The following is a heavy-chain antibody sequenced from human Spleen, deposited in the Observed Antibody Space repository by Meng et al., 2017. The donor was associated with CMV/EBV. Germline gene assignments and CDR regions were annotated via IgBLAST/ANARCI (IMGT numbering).Heavy chain of an antibody. CDR1: GFTFDDYG. D-gene: IGHD3-22*01. V-gene: IGHV3-21*01. CDR2: ISSSSSYI. J-gene: IGHJ5*02. Sequence: GESLKISCAASGFTFDDYGMSWVRQAPGKGLEWVSSISSSSSYIYYADSVKGRFTISRDNAKNSLYLQMNSLRAEDTAVYYCARDPYYDSSGSTWGQGTLVTVSS. CDR3: ARDPYYDSSGST.